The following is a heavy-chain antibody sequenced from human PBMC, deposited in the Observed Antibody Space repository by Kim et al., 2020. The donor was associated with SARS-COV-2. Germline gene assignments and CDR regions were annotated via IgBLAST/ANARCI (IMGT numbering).Heavy chain of an antibody. CDR1: GGTINSHTYY. V-gene: IGHV4-39*01. J-gene: IGHJ5*01. CDR2: IFYSGRT. Sequence: SETLSLTFTVFGGTINSHTYYWGWIRQPPGKGLEWIGNIFYSGRTSYNPSLESRVTISVDTSKNQFSLELNSVTAADRAVYYCARQYTGSFYDSWGPGTLVTVSS. CDR3: ARQYTGSFYDS. D-gene: IGHD1-26*01.